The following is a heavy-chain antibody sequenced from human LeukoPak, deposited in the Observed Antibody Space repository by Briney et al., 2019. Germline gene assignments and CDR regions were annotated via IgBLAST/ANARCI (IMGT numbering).Heavy chain of an antibody. CDR2: MNPNSGNT. CDR1: GYTFTSYD. J-gene: IGHJ4*02. CDR3: ARGEYGLVTDY. D-gene: IGHD3/OR15-3a*01. V-gene: IGHV1-8*03. Sequence: ASVKVSCKASGYTFTSYDINWVRQATGQGLEWMGWMNPNSGNTGYAQKSQGGVTITRNTSISTAYMELSSLRSEDTAVYYCARGEYGLVTDYWGQGTLVTVSS.